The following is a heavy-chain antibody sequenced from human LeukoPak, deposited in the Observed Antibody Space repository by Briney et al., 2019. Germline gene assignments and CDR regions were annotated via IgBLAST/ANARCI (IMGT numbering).Heavy chain of an antibody. CDR3: AKGSPHNDWCFDY. Sequence: GSLRLSCAVSGFTFSSYGMHWVRQAPGKGLEWVAVISYDGSNRYYADSVKGRFTISRDTSKNTLYLQMNSLRTEDTAVYYCAKGSPHNDWCFDYWGQGTLVTVSS. J-gene: IGHJ4*02. CDR2: ISYDGSNR. D-gene: IGHD3-9*01. CDR1: GFTFSSYG. V-gene: IGHV3-30*18.